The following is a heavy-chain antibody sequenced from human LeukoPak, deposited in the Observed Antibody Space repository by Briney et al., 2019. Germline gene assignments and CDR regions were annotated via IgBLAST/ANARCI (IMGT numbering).Heavy chain of an antibody. V-gene: IGHV4-59*01. CDR3: ARDKLGATYFDY. Sequence: PSETLSLTCTVSGGSISSYYWSWIRQPPGKGLEWVGYIYYSGSTNYNPSLKSRVTISVDTSKNRFSLKLSSVTAADTAVYYCARDKLGATYFDYWGQGTLVTVSS. J-gene: IGHJ4*02. CDR2: IYYSGST. CDR1: GGSISSYY. D-gene: IGHD1-26*01.